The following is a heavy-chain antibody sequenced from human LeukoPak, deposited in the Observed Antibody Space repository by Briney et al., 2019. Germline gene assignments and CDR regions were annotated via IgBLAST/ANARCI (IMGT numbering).Heavy chain of an antibody. D-gene: IGHD4-17*01. CDR2: IRPDTGGT. V-gene: IGHV1-2*02. J-gene: IGHJ5*02. Sequence: GSVKVSCKASGYTFTAYYMHWVRQAPGQGLEWMGWIRPDTGGTNYEQKFQGRVTMTRDTSIRTAYMELSRLRSDDTAVYYCARDAYGDYNWFDPWGQGTLVTVSS. CDR1: GYTFTAYY. CDR3: ARDAYGDYNWFDP.